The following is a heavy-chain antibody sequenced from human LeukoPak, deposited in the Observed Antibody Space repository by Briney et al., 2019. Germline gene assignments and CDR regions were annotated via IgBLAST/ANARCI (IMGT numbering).Heavy chain of an antibody. CDR1: GFTYSSYW. CDR3: ARGVAGPRTFDI. J-gene: IGHJ3*02. Sequence: GGSLRLSCAASGFTYSSYWMSRVRQAPGKGLEWVANIKQDGSEKYYVDSVKGRFTISRDNAKNSLYLQMNSLRAEDTAVYYCARGVAGPRTFDIWGQGTMVTVSS. V-gene: IGHV3-7*01. CDR2: IKQDGSEK. D-gene: IGHD6-19*01.